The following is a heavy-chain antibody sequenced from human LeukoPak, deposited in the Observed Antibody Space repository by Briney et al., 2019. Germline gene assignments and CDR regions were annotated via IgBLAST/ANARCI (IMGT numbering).Heavy chain of an antibody. Sequence: VASMKVSCKASGYIFTSYGISWVRQAPGQGLEWMGWINTYNGNTKFAQKLQGRVTMTTDTSTSTAYMELRSLRSDDTAVYYCARDLVHRRLLASTYNWFDPWGQGTLVIVSS. CDR2: INTYNGNT. V-gene: IGHV1-18*01. CDR1: GYIFTSYG. CDR3: ARDLVHRRLLASTYNWFDP. D-gene: IGHD2/OR15-2a*01. J-gene: IGHJ5*02.